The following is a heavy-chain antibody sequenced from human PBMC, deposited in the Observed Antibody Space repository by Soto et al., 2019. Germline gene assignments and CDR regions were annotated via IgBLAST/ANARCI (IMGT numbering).Heavy chain of an antibody. CDR2: IIPIFGTA. J-gene: IGHJ4*02. D-gene: IGHD3-22*01. Sequence: ASVKVSCKASGGTFSSYAISWVRQAPGQGLEWMGGIIPIFGTANYAQKFQGRVTITADESTSTAYMELSSLRSEDTAVYYCARSSAYDSSGYYPSGIFDYWGQGTLVTVSS. CDR1: GGTFSSYA. V-gene: IGHV1-69*13. CDR3: ARSSAYDSSGYYPSGIFDY.